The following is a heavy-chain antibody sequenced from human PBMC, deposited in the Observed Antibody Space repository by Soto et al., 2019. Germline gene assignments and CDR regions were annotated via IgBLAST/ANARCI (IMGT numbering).Heavy chain of an antibody. D-gene: IGHD6-13*01. J-gene: IGHJ5*02. Sequence: GGSLRLSCAASGFTFSDYYMSWIRQAPGKGLEWVSYISSSSSTIYYADSVKGRFTISRDNAKNSLYLQMNSLRAEDTAVYYCARHPERIAQNGWFDPWGQGTLVTVSS. CDR1: GFTFSDYY. CDR3: ARHPERIAQNGWFDP. CDR2: ISSSSSTI. V-gene: IGHV3-11*04.